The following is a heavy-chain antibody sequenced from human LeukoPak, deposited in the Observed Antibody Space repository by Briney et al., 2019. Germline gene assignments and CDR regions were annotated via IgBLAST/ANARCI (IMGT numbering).Heavy chain of an antibody. D-gene: IGHD3-10*02. CDR2: MNPNSGNT. Sequence: GASVKVSCKASGYTFTSYDINWVRQPTGQGLEWMGWMNPNSGNTGYAQKFQGRVTMTRNTSISTAYMELSSLRSEDTAVYYCARGAVRGVISPHASDAFDIWGQGTMVTVSS. V-gene: IGHV1-8*01. CDR1: GYTFTSYD. CDR3: ARGAVRGVISPHASDAFDI. J-gene: IGHJ3*02.